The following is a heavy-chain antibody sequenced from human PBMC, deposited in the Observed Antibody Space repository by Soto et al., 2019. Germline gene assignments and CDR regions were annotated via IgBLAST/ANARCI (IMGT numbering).Heavy chain of an antibody. CDR2: ISYDGSNK. J-gene: IGHJ6*02. CDR1: GFTFSIYG. D-gene: IGHD3-22*01. Sequence: PGGSLRLSCAASGFTFSIYGMHWVRQAPGRGLEWVAVISYDGSNKFYADSVKGRFTISRDNSKNTLYLQMNSLRAEDTAVYYCARFYYDSSGYLPSPYYYYYGMDVWGQGT. CDR3: ARFYYDSSGYLPSPYYYYYGMDV. V-gene: IGHV3-30*03.